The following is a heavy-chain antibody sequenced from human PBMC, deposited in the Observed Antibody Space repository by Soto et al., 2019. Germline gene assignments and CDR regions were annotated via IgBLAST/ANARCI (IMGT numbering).Heavy chain of an antibody. D-gene: IGHD2-15*01. CDR2: MNPKSGGA. CDR3: TRENIENRDGLYDAFDI. J-gene: IGHJ3*02. Sequence: SLKVSCKTSVYTFTDYYTHWVRQAPGQGLEWMGWMNPKSGGAYFAQKFQGRATLTRDTSIGTAYIEVNSLTSDDTAVYFCTRENIENRDGLYDAFDIWGQGTTVTVSS. V-gene: IGHV1-2*02. CDR1: VYTFTDYY.